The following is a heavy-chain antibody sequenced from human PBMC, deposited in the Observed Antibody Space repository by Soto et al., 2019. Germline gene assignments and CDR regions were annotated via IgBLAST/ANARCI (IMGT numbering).Heavy chain of an antibody. Sequence: SETLSLTGTVSGGPTTAYYLNWIRQPPGQGLEWIGYISYSGSTNYNPSLQSRVTISMDSSKSQFSLGLTSVTAADSALYYCARAPLSLRGVSEFDPWGQGTVVTVS. J-gene: IGHJ5*02. CDR3: ARAPLSLRGVSEFDP. CDR2: ISYSGST. V-gene: IGHV4-59*01. D-gene: IGHD2-8*01. CDR1: GGPTTAYY.